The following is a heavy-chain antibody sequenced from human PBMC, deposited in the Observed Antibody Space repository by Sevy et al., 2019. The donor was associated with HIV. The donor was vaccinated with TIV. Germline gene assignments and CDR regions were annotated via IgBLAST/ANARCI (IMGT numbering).Heavy chain of an antibody. D-gene: IGHD2-15*01. V-gene: IGHV4-39*01. CDR3: ATHVRVSGGLXXXFXT. CDR2: AYYSGST. CDR1: RGSIRSSGYY. J-gene: IGHJ1*01. Sequence: SETLSLICSVSRGSIRSSGYYWGWIRQPPGKGLEWIASAYYSGSTYYNTSLQSRVSVSVDTSRNQFSLNLESVTAADTAVYYCATHVRVSGGLXXXFXTWGQXTQVTVSS.